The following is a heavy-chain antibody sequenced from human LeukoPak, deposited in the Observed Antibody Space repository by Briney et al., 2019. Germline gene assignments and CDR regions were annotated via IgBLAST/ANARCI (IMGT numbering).Heavy chain of an antibody. CDR1: GGSFSGYY. CDR2: INHSGST. J-gene: IGHJ6*03. CDR3: AREKGYDDYVGGDYYYYYMDV. Sequence: SETLSLTCAVYGGSFSGYYWSWIRQPPGKGLEWIGEINHSGSTNYNPSLKSRVTISVDTSKNQFSLKLSSVTAADTAVYYCAREKGYDDYVGGDYYYYYMDVWGKGTTVTISS. V-gene: IGHV4-34*01. D-gene: IGHD4-17*01.